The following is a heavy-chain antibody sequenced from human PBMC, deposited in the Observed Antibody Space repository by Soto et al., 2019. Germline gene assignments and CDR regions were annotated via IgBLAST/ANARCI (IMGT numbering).Heavy chain of an antibody. CDR3: AKADLLGYCTGGSCYSLDY. D-gene: IGHD2-15*01. V-gene: IGHV3-23*01. Sequence: GGSLRLSCVASVFTFSTYAMSWVRQAPGKGLEWVSGISGGGGSTYYADSVKGRFTISRDNSKNTLYLQMNSLRAEDTAVYYCAKADLLGYCTGGSCYSLDYWGQGTLVTVSS. J-gene: IGHJ4*02. CDR2: ISGGGGST. CDR1: VFTFSTYA.